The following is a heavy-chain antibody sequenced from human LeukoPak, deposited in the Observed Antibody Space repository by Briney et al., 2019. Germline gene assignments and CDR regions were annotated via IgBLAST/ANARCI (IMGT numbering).Heavy chain of an antibody. V-gene: IGHV4-4*08. Sequence: SETLSLTCTVSGGSISVYHWSWIRQPPGKGLEWIGYLYDTGITNYSPSLKSRVTISVDTSNNQISLKLTSVTAADTAIYFCAKEGMGSEATTADGAFDIWGQGTTVTVSS. CDR2: LYDTGIT. CDR1: GGSISVYH. D-gene: IGHD1-26*01. J-gene: IGHJ3*02. CDR3: AKEGMGSEATTADGAFDI.